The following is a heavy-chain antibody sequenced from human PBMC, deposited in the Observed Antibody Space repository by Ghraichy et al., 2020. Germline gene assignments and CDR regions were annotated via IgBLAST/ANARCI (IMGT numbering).Heavy chain of an antibody. Sequence: SCEASGFIFGSYSLNWVRQAPGKGLEWVAYINSGGTKKYYADSVEGRFTVSRDNGISSLYLQMNSLRDEDTGVYFCGRVPHGDWGQGTLVTVSS. J-gene: IGHJ4*02. V-gene: IGHV3-48*02. CDR3: GRVPHGD. CDR1: GFIFGSYS. CDR2: INSGGTKK.